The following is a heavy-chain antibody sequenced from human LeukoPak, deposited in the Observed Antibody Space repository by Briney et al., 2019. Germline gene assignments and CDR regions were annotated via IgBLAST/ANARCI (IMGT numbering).Heavy chain of an antibody. D-gene: IGHD5-18*01. CDR1: GYSFTSYW. Sequence: GESLKTSCKGSGYSFTSYWIGWVRQMPGKGLEWMGIIYPGDSDTRYSPSFQGQVTISADKSISTAYLQWSSLKAPDTAMYYCARKDTAMGKAGAFDIWGQGTMVTVSS. J-gene: IGHJ3*02. CDR3: ARKDTAMGKAGAFDI. CDR2: IYPGDSDT. V-gene: IGHV5-51*01.